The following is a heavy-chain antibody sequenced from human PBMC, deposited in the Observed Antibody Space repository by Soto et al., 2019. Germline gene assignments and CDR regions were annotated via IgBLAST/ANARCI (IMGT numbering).Heavy chain of an antibody. J-gene: IGHJ4*02. Sequence: ESGGGLVQPGGSLRLSCAASGFTFSSYAMSWVRQAPGKGLEWLSAISGGTSSTYYADSVKGRFTISRDNSKHTLYLQMNSLRAEDTAVYYCAKERWAAAGTPTLDYWGQGTLVTVSS. CDR3: AKERWAAAGTPTLDY. CDR1: GFTFSSYA. CDR2: ISGGTSST. V-gene: IGHV3-23*01. D-gene: IGHD6-13*01.